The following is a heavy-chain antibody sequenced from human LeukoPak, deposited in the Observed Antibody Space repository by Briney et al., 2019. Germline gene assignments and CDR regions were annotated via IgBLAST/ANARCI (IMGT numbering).Heavy chain of an antibody. CDR1: GGSISSYY. CDR3: ARGPLASGGFDP. D-gene: IGHD4-17*01. CDR2: IYYSGST. J-gene: IGHJ5*02. Sequence: PSETLSLTCTVSGGSISSYYWSWIRQPPGKGLEWIGYIYYSGSTSYNPSLKSRVTISVDTSKNQFSLKLSSVTAADTAVYYCARGPLASGGFDPWGQGTLVTVSS. V-gene: IGHV4-59*01.